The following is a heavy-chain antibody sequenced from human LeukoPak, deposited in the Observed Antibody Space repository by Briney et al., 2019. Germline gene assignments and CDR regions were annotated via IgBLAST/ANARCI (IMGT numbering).Heavy chain of an antibody. J-gene: IGHJ4*02. D-gene: IGHD3-3*01. CDR1: GFTFSSYG. Sequence: GGPLRLSCAASGFTFSSYGMHWVRQAPGKGLEWVAVIWYDGSNKYYADSVKGRFTISRDNSKNTLYLQMNSLRAEDTAVYYCAKDGNDFWSGYSFDYWGQGTLVTVSS. CDR3: AKDGNDFWSGYSFDY. CDR2: IWYDGSNK. V-gene: IGHV3-33*06.